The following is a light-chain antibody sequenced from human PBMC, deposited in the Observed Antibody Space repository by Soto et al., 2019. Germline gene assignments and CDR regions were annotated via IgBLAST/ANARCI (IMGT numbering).Light chain of an antibody. CDR2: DVT. V-gene: IGLV2-14*03. Sequence: QSALTQPASVSGSPGQSITISCTGTSSDAGGFNYVSWYQQHPGKAPKLMIYDVTNRPSGFSYRFSGSKSGNTASLTISGLQAEDEADYYCNSYTSSSTYVFGTGTKLTVL. CDR1: SSDAGGFNY. J-gene: IGLJ1*01. CDR3: NSYTSSSTYV.